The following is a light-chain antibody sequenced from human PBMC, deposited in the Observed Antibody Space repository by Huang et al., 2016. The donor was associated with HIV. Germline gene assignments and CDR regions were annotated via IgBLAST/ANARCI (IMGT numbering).Light chain of an antibody. V-gene: IGKV3-11*01. CDR1: QSIGNY. J-gene: IGKJ4*01. Sequence: EIVLTQSPNTLSLSPGERATLSSRAIQSIGNYLAWYQQKPGQAPRLLIYDASNRATGIPGRYSGSGSGTNFTLTISRLEPEDFAVYYCQQRSNFFTFGGGTKVDIK. CDR2: DAS. CDR3: QQRSNFFT.